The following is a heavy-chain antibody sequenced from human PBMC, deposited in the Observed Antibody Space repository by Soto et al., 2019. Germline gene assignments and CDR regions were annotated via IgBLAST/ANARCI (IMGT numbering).Heavy chain of an antibody. CDR1: GGTFSSYA. CDR3: ARARAYCSGGSCYSPYYYGMDV. Sequence: RASVKVSCKASGGTFSSYAISWVRQAPGQGLEWMGGIIPIFGTANYAQKFQGRVTITADKSTSTAYMELSSLRSEDTAVYYCARARAYCSGGSCYSPYYYGMDVWGQGTTVTVSS. J-gene: IGHJ6*02. V-gene: IGHV1-69*06. CDR2: IIPIFGTA. D-gene: IGHD2-15*01.